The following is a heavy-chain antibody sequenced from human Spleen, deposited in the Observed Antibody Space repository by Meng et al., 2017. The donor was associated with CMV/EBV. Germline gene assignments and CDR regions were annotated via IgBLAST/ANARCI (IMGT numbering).Heavy chain of an antibody. CDR2: IHPADSDA. D-gene: IGHD3-16*01. CDR1: GYLLMDHW. J-gene: IGHJ4*02. V-gene: IGHV5-51*01. Sequence: LKSACKVSGYLLMDHWLGLVRQRPGKGLEWMGIIHPADSDARYSPSFQGQVTFSVDESISTAYLQWRSLKTSDSAIYYCARFWGGFDSWGQGTLVTVSS. CDR3: ARFWGGFDS.